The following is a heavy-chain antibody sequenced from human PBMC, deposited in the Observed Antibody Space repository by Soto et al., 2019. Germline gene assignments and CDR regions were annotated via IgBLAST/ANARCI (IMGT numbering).Heavy chain of an antibody. CDR3: AKDRERIATRSIDY. CDR1: GFTFSSYA. V-gene: IGHV3-23*01. J-gene: IGHJ4*02. Sequence: EVQLLESGGGLVQPGGSLRLSCAASGFTFSSYAMSWVRQAPGKGLEWVSGISGSGVSTYYADSVKGRFTSSRDNSKSTLYLQMNSLRAADTAVYYCAKDRERIATRSIDYWGQGTLVTVSS. D-gene: IGHD6-6*01. CDR2: ISGSGVST.